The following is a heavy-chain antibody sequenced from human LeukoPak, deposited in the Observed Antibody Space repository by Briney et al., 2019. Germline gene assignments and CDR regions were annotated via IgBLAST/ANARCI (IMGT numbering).Heavy chain of an antibody. V-gene: IGHV3-15*01. CDR2: IKSSGDGGTT. J-gene: IGHJ4*02. D-gene: IGHD2-15*01. Sequence: GGSLRLSCEASGFSFSDAWMSWVRQAPGKGLEWVGRIKSSGDGGTTDYTAPVKGRFTISRDDSRNTVFLQMNTLKTEDTAVYYCTTDGGYWGQGTLVTVSS. CDR3: TTDGGY. CDR1: GFSFSDAW.